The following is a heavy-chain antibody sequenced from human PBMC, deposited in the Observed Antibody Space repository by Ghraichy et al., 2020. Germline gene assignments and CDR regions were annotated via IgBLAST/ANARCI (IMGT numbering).Heavy chain of an antibody. J-gene: IGHJ4*02. CDR1: GFSFSNSW. CDR3: ARDPKRGALDY. Sequence: GGSLRLSCRASGFSFSNSWMSWVRQAPEKGLEWVANINNDGKEKYYVDSLKGRFTISRDNGKNSLFLQISSLRVDDTAVYYCARDPKRGALDYWGRGTLVAVSA. CDR2: INNDGKEK. D-gene: IGHD3-10*01. V-gene: IGHV3-7*03.